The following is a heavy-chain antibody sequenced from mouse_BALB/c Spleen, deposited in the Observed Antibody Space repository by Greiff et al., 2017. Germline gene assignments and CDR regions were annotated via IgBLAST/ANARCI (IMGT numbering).Heavy chain of an antibody. Sequence: EVKLVESGAELVKPGASVKLSCTASGFNIKDTYMHWVKQRPEQGLEWIGWIDPENGNTIYDPKFQGKASITADTSSNTAYLQLSSLTSEDTAVYYCARNHGHAMDYWGQGTSVTVSS. CDR3: ARNHGHAMDY. J-gene: IGHJ4*01. V-gene: IGHV14-3*02. D-gene: IGHD3-1*01. CDR2: IDPENGNT. CDR1: GFNIKDTY.